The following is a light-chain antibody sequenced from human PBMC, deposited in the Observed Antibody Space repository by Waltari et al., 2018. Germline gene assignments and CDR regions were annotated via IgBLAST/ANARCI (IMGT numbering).Light chain of an antibody. V-gene: IGLV2-11*01. J-gene: IGLJ3*02. Sequence: QSALTQPRSVSGSPGQSVTISCTGASSDMGGYNYVSWYQQPPGKAPKLMIYDVSKRPSGVSDRFSGSKSGNTASLTISGLQAEDYCCSYAGSYTWVFGGGTKLTVL. CDR3: CSYAGSYTWV. CDR1: SSDMGGYNY. CDR2: DVS.